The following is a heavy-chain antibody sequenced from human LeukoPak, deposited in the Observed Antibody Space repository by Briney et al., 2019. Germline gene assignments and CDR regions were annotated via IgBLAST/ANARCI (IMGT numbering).Heavy chain of an antibody. CDR2: INTNTGTP. CDR3: ARDYTVTLGTTTYFQH. Sequence: ASVKVSCKASGYIFSIYAIIWVRQAPGQGLELMGWINTNTGTPTYAQGFTGRFVFSLDTLVSTAYLQISSLKDEDTAIYYCARDYTVTLGTTTYFQHWGQGTLVTVSS. V-gene: IGHV7-4-1*02. CDR1: GYIFSIYA. J-gene: IGHJ1*01. D-gene: IGHD1-7*01.